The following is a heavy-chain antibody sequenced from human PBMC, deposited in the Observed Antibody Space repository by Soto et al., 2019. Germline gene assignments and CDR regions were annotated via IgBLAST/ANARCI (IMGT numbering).Heavy chain of an antibody. V-gene: IGHV1-46*01. CDR1: GYILSSSN. Sequence: GASVKVSCKASGYILSSSNMHWVRQAPGQGLEWMGIINPSGGRTSYAQKFQDRVTMTRDTSTSTVYMELSSLRSDDTAVYYCARTYCAAACPRRYFVCWG. D-gene: IGHD2-21*02. J-gene: IGHJ4*01. CDR3: ARTYCAAACPRRYFVC. CDR2: INPSGGRT.